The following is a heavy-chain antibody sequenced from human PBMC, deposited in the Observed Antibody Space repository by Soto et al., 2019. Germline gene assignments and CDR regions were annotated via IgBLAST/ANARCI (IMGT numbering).Heavy chain of an antibody. J-gene: IGHJ6*03. CDR2: IDWDGDK. D-gene: IGHD3-16*01. Sequence: SGPTLLNPTQTLTLTCTFSGFSLASSGMCVNWIRQPPGKALEWLARIDWDGDKHYSTSLKTRLTISKDTSKNQVVLTMTDVDPVDTGTYYCARLIYQHVPAFYFYMYVWGTGTTVTVS. CDR3: ARLIYQHVPAFYFYMYV. CDR1: GFSLASSGMC. V-gene: IGHV2-70*11.